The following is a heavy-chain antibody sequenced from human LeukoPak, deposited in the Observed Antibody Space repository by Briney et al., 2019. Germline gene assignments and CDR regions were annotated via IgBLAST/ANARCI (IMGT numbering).Heavy chain of an antibody. CDR1: GYSISSGYY. Sequence: TSETLSLTCTVSGYSISSGYYWGWIRQPPGKGLEWLASIYHSGTIYYNPSLKSRVTISVDTSKNQFSLKLTSMTAADTAVYYCARGLGRQQLVSPFDYWGQGTLVTVSS. CDR3: ARGLGRQQLVSPFDY. J-gene: IGHJ4*02. CDR2: IYHSGTI. D-gene: IGHD6-13*01. V-gene: IGHV4-38-2*02.